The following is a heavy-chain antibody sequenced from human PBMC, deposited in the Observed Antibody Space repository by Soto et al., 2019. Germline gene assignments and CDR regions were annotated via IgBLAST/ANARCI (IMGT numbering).Heavy chain of an antibody. Sequence: QLQLVQSGAEVTKPGSSVKVSCKASGGTFSSYAFSWVRQAPGQGLEWMGGIIPIFGRANYAQKFQGRVTITADESTSTGYMELSSLRPEDTAVYYCARDPTYSYNGMVVPAKYGMEVWGQGTTVTVSS. CDR3: ARDPTYSYNGMVVPAKYGMEV. J-gene: IGHJ6*02. D-gene: IGHD2-15*01. V-gene: IGHV1-69*12. CDR1: GGTFSSYA. CDR2: IIPIFGRA.